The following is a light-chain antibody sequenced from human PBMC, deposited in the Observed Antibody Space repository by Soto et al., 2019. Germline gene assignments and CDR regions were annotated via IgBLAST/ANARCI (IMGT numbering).Light chain of an antibody. CDR3: SSYGGSNTFGV. CDR1: SSDVGGYNY. Sequence: QSVLTQPPSASGSPGQSVTISCTGTSSDVGGYNYVSWYQQHPGKAPKLMIYEVSKRPSGVPDRFSGSKSGNTASLTVSGLQADEEADYYCSSYGGSNTFGVFGTGTKVTVL. J-gene: IGLJ1*01. V-gene: IGLV2-8*01. CDR2: EVS.